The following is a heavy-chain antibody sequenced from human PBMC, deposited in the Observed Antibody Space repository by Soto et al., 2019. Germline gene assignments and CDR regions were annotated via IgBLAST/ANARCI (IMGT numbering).Heavy chain of an antibody. CDR2: ISAYNGNT. V-gene: IGHV1-18*01. CDR3: ARDTYCSSPGCGWCDP. D-gene: IGHD2-2*01. J-gene: IGHJ5*02. Sequence: QVQLVQSGAEVKKPGASVKVSCKASGYTFTSYGISWVRQAPGQGLEWMGWISAYNGNTNYAQKLQSRVTMTQDTYTSTAYMELRSMRTDDTAVYYCARDTYCSSPGCGWCDPWGQGTLVTVSS. CDR1: GYTFTSYG.